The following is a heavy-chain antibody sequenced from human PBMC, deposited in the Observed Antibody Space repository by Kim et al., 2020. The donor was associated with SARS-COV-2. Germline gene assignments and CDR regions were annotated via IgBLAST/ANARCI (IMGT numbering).Heavy chain of an antibody. Sequence: SVKVSCKASGGTFSSYAISWVRQAPGQGLEWMGGIIPIFGTANYAQKFQGRVTITADESTSTAYMELSSLRSEDTAVYYCARDWGCVRGGDCYFDYWGQGTLFTVSS. CDR1: GGTFSSYA. V-gene: IGHV1-69*13. CDR3: ARDWGCVRGGDCYFDY. J-gene: IGHJ4*02. D-gene: IGHD2-21*02. CDR2: IIPIFGTA.